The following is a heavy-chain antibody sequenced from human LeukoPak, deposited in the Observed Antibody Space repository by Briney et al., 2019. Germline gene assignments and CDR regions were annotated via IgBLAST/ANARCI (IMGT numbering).Heavy chain of an antibody. CDR1: GGSISSYY. V-gene: IGHV4-59*01. D-gene: IGHD3-22*01. CDR3: ARAHHYYDSSGYYPNWFDP. Sequence: SETLSLTCTVSGGSISSYYWSWIRQPPGKGLEWIGYIYYSGSTNYNPSLKSRVTISVDTSKSQFSLKLSSVTAADTAVYYCARAHHYYDSSGYYPNWFDPWGQGTLVTVSS. CDR2: IYYSGST. J-gene: IGHJ5*02.